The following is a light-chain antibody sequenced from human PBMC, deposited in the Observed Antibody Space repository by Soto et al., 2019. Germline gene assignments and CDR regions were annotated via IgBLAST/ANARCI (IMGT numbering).Light chain of an antibody. Sequence: IVMTQSPATLSVSPGDRVTLSCRASQSVSSDLAWYQQRPGQAPRLLIYCASTRATGIPARFSGTGSVTEFTRTISSLQSEDFAIYYCQQYNNWPPYTFGQGTKLEIK. CDR2: CAS. J-gene: IGKJ2*01. V-gene: IGKV3-15*01. CDR3: QQYNNWPPYT. CDR1: QSVSSD.